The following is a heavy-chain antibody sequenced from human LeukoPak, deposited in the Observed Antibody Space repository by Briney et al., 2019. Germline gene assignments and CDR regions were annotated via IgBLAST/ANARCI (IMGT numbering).Heavy chain of an antibody. CDR2: IRSKAYGGTT. CDR1: GFTFGDYA. V-gene: IGHV3-49*04. D-gene: IGHD3-3*01. J-gene: IGHJ6*03. CDR3: AREIHYDFWSGYPPPIHYYYYMDV. Sequence: GGSLRLSCTASGFTFGDYAMSWVRQAPGKWLEWVGFIRSKAYGGTTEYAASVKGRFTISRDDSKSIAYLQMNSLRAEDTALYYCAREIHYDFWSGYPPPIHYYYYMDVWGKGTTVTVSS.